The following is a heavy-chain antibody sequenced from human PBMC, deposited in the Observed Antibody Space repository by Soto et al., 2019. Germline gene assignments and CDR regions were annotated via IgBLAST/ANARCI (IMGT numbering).Heavy chain of an antibody. D-gene: IGHD3-3*01. Sequence: GSGTTLVNPTHTLTLTCTFSGFSLSTSGMCVSWIRQPPGKALEWLALIDWDDDKYYSTSLKTRLTISKDTSKNQVVLTMTNMDPVDTATYYCARSPSSYYDFWSGLYYYYGMDVWGQGTTVTVSS. CDR1: GFSLSTSGMC. CDR3: ARSPSSYYDFWSGLYYYYGMDV. J-gene: IGHJ6*02. V-gene: IGHV2-70*01. CDR2: IDWDDDK.